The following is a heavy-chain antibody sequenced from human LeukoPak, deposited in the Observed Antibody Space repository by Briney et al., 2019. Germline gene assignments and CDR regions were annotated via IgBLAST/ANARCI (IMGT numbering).Heavy chain of an antibody. V-gene: IGHV4-59*08. CDR3: ASSIAARSLAAFDI. J-gene: IGHJ3*02. CDR1: GGSITPYY. CDR2: IYYNRDP. Sequence: SETLSLTCIVSGGSITPYYWSWIRQPPGKGLEWVAYIYYNRDPMYNPSLKSRVTISIDTSKSQLSLKVNSVTAADTAVYYCASSIAARSLAAFDIWGQGTMVTVSS. D-gene: IGHD6-6*01.